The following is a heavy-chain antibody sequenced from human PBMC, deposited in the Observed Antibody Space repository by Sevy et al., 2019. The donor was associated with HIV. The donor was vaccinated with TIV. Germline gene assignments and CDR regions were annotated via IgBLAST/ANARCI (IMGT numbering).Heavy chain of an antibody. J-gene: IGHJ5*02. CDR3: VRAYLIAVAGTTWFDP. V-gene: IGHV1-8*01. Sequence: ASVKVSCKASGYTFTSYDINWVRQATGQGLEWMGWMNPNSGNTGYAQKFQGRVTMTRNTSISTAYMELSSLRSEDTAVYYCVRAYLIAVAGTTWFDPWGQGTLVTVSS. D-gene: IGHD6-19*01. CDR1: GYTFTSYD. CDR2: MNPNSGNT.